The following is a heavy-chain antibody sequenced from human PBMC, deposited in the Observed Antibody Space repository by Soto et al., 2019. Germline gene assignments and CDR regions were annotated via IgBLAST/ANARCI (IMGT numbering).Heavy chain of an antibody. CDR3: ARAGVEGYCSGGSCHLGAFDI. CDR1: GYTFTGSY. J-gene: IGHJ3*02. D-gene: IGHD2-15*01. V-gene: IGHV1-2*04. Sequence: QVQLVQSGAEVQKPGASVKVSCKASGYTFTGSYMHWVRQAPGQGLEWMGWINPNSGGTNYAQKFQGWVSMTRDTSISTAYMELSRLRSDDTAVYYCARAGVEGYCSGGSCHLGAFDIWGQGTMVTVSS. CDR2: INPNSGGT.